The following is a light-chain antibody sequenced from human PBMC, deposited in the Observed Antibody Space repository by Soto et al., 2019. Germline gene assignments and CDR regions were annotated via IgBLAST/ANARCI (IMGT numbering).Light chain of an antibody. CDR2: DVS. CDR3: SSYTSSNNYV. J-gene: IGLJ1*01. Sequence: QSVLTQPAYVCGSPGQSITISCTGTSSDVGGYNYVSWYQQHPGKAPKLMIYDVSNRPSGVSNRFSGSKSGNTASLTISGLQAEDEADYYCSSYTSSNNYVFGTGTKVTVL. V-gene: IGLV2-14*01. CDR1: SSDVGGYNY.